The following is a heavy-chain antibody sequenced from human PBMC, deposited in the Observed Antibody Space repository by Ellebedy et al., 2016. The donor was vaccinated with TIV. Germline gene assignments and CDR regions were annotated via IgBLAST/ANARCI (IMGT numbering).Heavy chain of an antibody. CDR3: ARVLAQQLAN. CDR2: IIWNSGSI. J-gene: IGHJ4*02. Sequence: SLKISCAASGFTFDDYAMHWVRQAPGKGLEWVSGIIWNSGSIGYADSVKGRFTISRDNAKNSLYLQMNSLRAEDTALYYCARVLAQQLANWGQGTLVTVSS. CDR1: GFTFDDYA. D-gene: IGHD6-13*01. V-gene: IGHV3-9*01.